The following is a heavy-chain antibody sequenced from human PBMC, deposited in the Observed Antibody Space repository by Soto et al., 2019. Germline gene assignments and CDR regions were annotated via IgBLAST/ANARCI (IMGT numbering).Heavy chain of an antibody. CDR3: ARAGSPWGSSSWYGY. V-gene: IGHV1-69*13. J-gene: IGHJ4*02. Sequence: SVKVSCKASGGTFSSYAISWVRQAPGQGLEWMGGIIPIFGTANYAQKFQGRVTITADESTSTAYMELSSLRSEDTAVYYCARAGSPWGSSSWYGYWGQGTLVTVSS. CDR1: GGTFSSYA. D-gene: IGHD6-13*01. CDR2: IIPIFGTA.